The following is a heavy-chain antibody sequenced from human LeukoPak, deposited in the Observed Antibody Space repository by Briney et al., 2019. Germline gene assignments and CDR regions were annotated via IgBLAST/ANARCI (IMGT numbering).Heavy chain of an antibody. CDR2: IYYSGST. V-gene: IGHV4-39*01. CDR1: GGSISSSYYY. Sequence: KTSETLSLTCSVSGGSISSSYYYWGWIRQPPGKGLEWIASIYYSGSTYYNPSLKSRVTISVDTSQNQFSLRLSSVTAADTAVYYCARAVGSWQLNQYPRYYYYGMDVWGQGTTVTVSS. D-gene: IGHD6-13*01. J-gene: IGHJ6*02. CDR3: ARAVGSWQLNQYPRYYYYGMDV.